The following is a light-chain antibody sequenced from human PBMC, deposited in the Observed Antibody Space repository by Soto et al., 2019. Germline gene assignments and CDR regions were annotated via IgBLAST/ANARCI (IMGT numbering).Light chain of an antibody. CDR1: QGINNW. J-gene: IGKJ4*01. CDR3: QQANNFPLT. V-gene: IGKV1-12*01. CDR2: AAS. Sequence: DIQMTQSPSSVSASVGDTVSITCRASQGINNWLAWYQQKPGKVPQVLIYAASSLQSGVPSRFSGSGFGTDFTLTITSLQPEDFATYFCQQANNFPLTFGGGTKIEIK.